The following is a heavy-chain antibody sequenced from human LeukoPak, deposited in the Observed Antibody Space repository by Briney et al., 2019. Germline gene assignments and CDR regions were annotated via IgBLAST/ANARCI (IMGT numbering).Heavy chain of an antibody. J-gene: IGHJ5*02. V-gene: IGHV3-7*01. Sequence: PEGSLRLSCVASGLRFNDYYMSWLRQAPGKGLEWVGHIKEDGSDKYYVDSVKGRFTMSRDNAKNSLYLQMNNLRAEDTAVYYCARDGIHYGDYPWGEGTLVTVSS. CDR2: IKEDGSDK. D-gene: IGHD4-17*01. CDR3: ARDGIHYGDYP. CDR1: GLRFNDYY.